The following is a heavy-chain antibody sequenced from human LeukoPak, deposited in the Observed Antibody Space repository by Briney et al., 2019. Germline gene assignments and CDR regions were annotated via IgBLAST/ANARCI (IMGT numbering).Heavy chain of an antibody. CDR3: AKDFQEWELLSHFDY. Sequence: SGGPLRPSWAALGSPSGAYGMNGFRKAPAKGRGWGAFIGYDGSNKYYADSVKGRFTISRDNSKNTLYLQMNSLRAEDTAVYYCAKDFQEWELLSHFDYWGQGTLVTVSS. J-gene: IGHJ4*02. D-gene: IGHD1-26*01. V-gene: IGHV3-30*02. CDR1: GSPSGAYG. CDR2: IGYDGSNK.